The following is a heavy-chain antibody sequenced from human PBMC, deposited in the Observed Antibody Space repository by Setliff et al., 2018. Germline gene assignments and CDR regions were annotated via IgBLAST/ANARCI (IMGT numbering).Heavy chain of an antibody. V-gene: IGHV1-69*05. Sequence: SVKVSCKASGGSFNNYPISWVRQAPGHGLEWMGGIIPLLETAKYAQKLQGRVTMTTDTSTTTAYLELRSLTSDDTAVYYCSRLVRYCTTTSCQGASGAEFWGQGILVTVSS. CDR1: GGSFNNYP. D-gene: IGHD2-2*01. CDR3: SRLVRYCTTTSCQGASGAEF. J-gene: IGHJ4*02. CDR2: IIPLLETA.